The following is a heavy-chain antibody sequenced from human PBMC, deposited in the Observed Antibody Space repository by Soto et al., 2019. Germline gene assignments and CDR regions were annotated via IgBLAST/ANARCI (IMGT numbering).Heavy chain of an antibody. Sequence: SSVKVSCKASGYTFTSYYINWVRQATGQGLEWMGWMNPNSGNTGYAQKFQGRVTMTRNTSISTAYMELSSLRSEDTAVYYCARGIWISRMTTALNSFVLWGQGTLVTVSS. J-gene: IGHJ5*02. CDR2: MNPNSGNT. CDR1: GYTFTSYY. CDR3: ARGIWISRMTTALNSFVL. V-gene: IGHV1-8*01. D-gene: IGHD4-4*01.